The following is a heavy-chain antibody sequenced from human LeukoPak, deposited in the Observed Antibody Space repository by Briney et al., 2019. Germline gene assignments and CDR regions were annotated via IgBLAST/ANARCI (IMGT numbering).Heavy chain of an antibody. V-gene: IGHV3-9*01. CDR1: GFTFDDYA. J-gene: IGHJ4*02. CDR2: ISWNSGSV. Sequence: GRSLRLSCAASGFTFDDYAMHWVRQAPGKGLERVSGISWNSGSVGYADSVKGRFTISRDNAKNSLYLQMNSLRAEDTALYYCAKDGAYSGSYYGLDYWGQGTLVTVSS. D-gene: IGHD1-26*01. CDR3: AKDGAYSGSYYGLDY.